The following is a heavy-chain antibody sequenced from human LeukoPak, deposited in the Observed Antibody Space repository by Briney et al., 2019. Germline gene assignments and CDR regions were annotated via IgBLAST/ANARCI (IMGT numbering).Heavy chain of an antibody. V-gene: IGHV3-33*08. CDR3: ARDLNGINGMDV. Sequence: GGSLRLSCAASGFAFSCYSMNWVRQAPGKRLHWVAVIWYDGSNKYYADSVKGRFTISRDNSKNTLYLQMNSLRAEDTAVYYCARDLNGINGMDVWGQGTTVTVSS. CDR1: GFAFSCYS. CDR2: IWYDGSNK. D-gene: IGHD1-14*01. J-gene: IGHJ6*02.